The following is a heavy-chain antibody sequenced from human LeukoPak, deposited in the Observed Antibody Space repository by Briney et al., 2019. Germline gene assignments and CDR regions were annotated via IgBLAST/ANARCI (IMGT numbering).Heavy chain of an antibody. CDR3: GRDPGTTVRDQYLDY. V-gene: IGHV4-59*12. J-gene: IGHJ4*02. CDR1: GGSISSYY. Sequence: SETLSLTCTVSGGSISSYYWSWIRQHPAKELEGIGYIYYSGSTNYNPYLKSRVTISVDTAKNQYSLKLSSVTAADTAEYYGGRDPGTTVRDQYLDYWGQGTLATVSS. D-gene: IGHD3-10*01. CDR2: IYYSGST.